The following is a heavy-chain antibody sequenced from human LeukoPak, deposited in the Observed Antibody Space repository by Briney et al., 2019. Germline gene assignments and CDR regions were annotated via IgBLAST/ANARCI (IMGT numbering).Heavy chain of an antibody. D-gene: IGHD6-13*01. CDR3: ARRRGDSRSWSYFDY. J-gene: IGHJ4*02. CDR1: GFTFSTYW. V-gene: IGHV3-7*01. CDR2: IKVDGSEK. Sequence: GGSLRLSCAASGFTFSTYWMSWVRQTPEKGLEWVANIKVDGSEKYYVDSVKGRFTISRDNAKNSLYLQMNSLRAEDTAVYYCARRRGDSRSWSYFDYWGQGTLVTVSS.